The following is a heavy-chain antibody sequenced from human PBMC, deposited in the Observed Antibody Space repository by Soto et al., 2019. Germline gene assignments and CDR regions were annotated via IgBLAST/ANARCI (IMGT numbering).Heavy chain of an antibody. CDR2: IYYSGST. J-gene: IGHJ4*02. D-gene: IGHD6-13*01. CDR3: ARRSSSSRPFDY. V-gene: IGHV4-39*01. Sequence: SETLSLTCTVSGGSISSSSYYWGWIRQPPGKGLEWIGSIYYSGSTYYNPSLKSRVTISVDTSKNQFSLKLSSVTAADTAVYYCARRSSSSRPFDYWAQGTLVTVSS. CDR1: GGSISSSSYY.